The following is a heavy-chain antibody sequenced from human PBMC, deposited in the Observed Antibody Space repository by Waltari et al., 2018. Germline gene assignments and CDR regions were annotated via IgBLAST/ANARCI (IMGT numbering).Heavy chain of an antibody. Sequence: QVQLVQSGSELKKPGASVKVSCKASGYTFTSYAMNWVRQAPGQGLEWMGIIDPSGGSTSYAQKCQGRVTMTRDTSTSTVYMELSSLRSEDTAVYYCARERRGYSGYTENNWFDPWGQGTLVTVSS. CDR3: ARERRGYSGYTENNWFDP. CDR1: GYTFTSYA. V-gene: IGHV1-46*01. CDR2: IDPSGGST. D-gene: IGHD5-12*01. J-gene: IGHJ5*02.